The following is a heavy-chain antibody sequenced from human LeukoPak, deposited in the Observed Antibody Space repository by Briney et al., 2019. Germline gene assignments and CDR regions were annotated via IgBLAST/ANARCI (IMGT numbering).Heavy chain of an antibody. J-gene: IGHJ3*02. V-gene: IGHV3-74*01. D-gene: IGHD1-26*01. CDR2: INSEGTST. CDR3: ARAIHLVGAFDI. Sequence: GGSLRLSCAASGFTFSSYWMHWVRQAPGKGLVCVSRINSEGTSTSYADSVKGRFTISRDNAKNTLYLQMNSLRAEDTAVYYSARAIHLVGAFDIWGQGTMVTVSS. CDR1: GFTFSSYW.